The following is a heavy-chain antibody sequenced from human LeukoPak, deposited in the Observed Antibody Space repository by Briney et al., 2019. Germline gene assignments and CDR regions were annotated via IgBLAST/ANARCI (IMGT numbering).Heavy chain of an antibody. CDR2: IIPILGIA. CDR1: GGTFSSYA. CDR3: ARDPRMTTVTTWGGGPDY. D-gene: IGHD4-17*01. J-gene: IGHJ4*02. Sequence: GSSVKVSRKASGGTFSSYAISWVRQAPGQGLEWMGRIIPILGIANYAQKFQGRVTITADKSTSTAYMELSSLRSEDTAVYYCARDPRMTTVTTWGGGPDYWGQGTLVTVSS. V-gene: IGHV1-69*04.